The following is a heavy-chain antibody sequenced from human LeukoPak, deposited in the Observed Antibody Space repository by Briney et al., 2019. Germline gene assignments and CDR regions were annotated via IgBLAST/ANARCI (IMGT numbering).Heavy chain of an antibody. CDR1: GFTLSSYA. D-gene: IGHD3-10*01. CDR2: ISASGGST. Sequence: PGGSLRLSCAASGFTLSSYAMSWVRQAPGKGLERVSSISASGGSTNYADSVKGRCTISRDNSKNTVYLQMNSLRADDTAVYYCAKVMKGSERLTMVRGVIIKTAGLYYMDVWGKGTTVTVSS. V-gene: IGHV3-23*01. J-gene: IGHJ6*03. CDR3: AKVMKGSERLTMVRGVIIKTAGLYYMDV.